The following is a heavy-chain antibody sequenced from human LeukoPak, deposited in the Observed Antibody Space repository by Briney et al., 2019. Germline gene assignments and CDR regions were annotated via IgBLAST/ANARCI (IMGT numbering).Heavy chain of an antibody. CDR2: IYTSGST. J-gene: IGHJ6*03. CDR3: ARSDGNYDFWSGYYYYYMDV. D-gene: IGHD3-3*01. V-gene: IGHV4-61*02. CDR1: GGSIISGSYY. Sequence: SQTLSLTCTVSGGSIISGSYYWSWIRQPAGKGLEWIGRIYTSGSTNYNPSLKSRVTISVDTSKNQFSLKLSSVTAADTAVYYCARSDGNYDFWSGYYYYYMDVWGKGTTVTVSS.